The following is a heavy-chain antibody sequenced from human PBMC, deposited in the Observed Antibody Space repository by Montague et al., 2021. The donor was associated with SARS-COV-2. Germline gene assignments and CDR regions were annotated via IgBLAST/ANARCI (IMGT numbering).Heavy chain of an antibody. V-gene: IGHV4-39*07. Sequence: SETLSLTCTVSGGSISSSNYYWGWIRQPPGKGLEWIGNMYYSGSTYYNPSLKSRVTISIDTSKNQFSLKLSSVTAADTAVYYCARDDIVLQGVTKGMDVWGKGTRFTVS. CDR1: GGSISSSNYY. CDR3: ARDDIVLQGVTKGMDV. J-gene: IGHJ6*04. CDR2: MYYSGST. D-gene: IGHD2-15*01.